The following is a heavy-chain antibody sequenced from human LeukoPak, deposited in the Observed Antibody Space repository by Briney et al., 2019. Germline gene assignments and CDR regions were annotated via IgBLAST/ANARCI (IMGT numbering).Heavy chain of an antibody. CDR3: ARASWNSRDDAFDI. D-gene: IGHD1-7*01. J-gene: IGHJ3*02. V-gene: IGHV4-30-4*07. CDR2: IYGSGTT. Sequence: SETLSLTCTVSGGSISSGGYSWSWIRQPPGKGLEWIGHIYGSGTTYYNPSLKSRLMISVDTSKNQFSLNLSSVTAADTAVYYCARASWNSRDDAFDIWGQGTLVTVSS. CDR1: GGSISSGGYS.